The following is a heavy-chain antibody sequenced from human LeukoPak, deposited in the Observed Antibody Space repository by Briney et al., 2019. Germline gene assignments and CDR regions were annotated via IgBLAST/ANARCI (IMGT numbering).Heavy chain of an antibody. V-gene: IGHV3-74*01. Sequence: PGGPLRLLCAASGFPFSSYWMHWVRQAPGKRLVWVSRINSDGSSTSYADSVKGRFTISRDNAKNTLYLQMNSLRAEDTAVYYCASWDLLPLDPWGQGTLVTVSS. J-gene: IGHJ5*02. CDR3: ASWDLLPLDP. D-gene: IGHD2-15*01. CDR1: GFPFSSYW. CDR2: INSDGSST.